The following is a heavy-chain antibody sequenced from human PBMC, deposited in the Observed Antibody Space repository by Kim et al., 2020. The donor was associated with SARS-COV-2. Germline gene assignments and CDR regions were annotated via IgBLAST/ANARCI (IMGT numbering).Heavy chain of an antibody. J-gene: IGHJ4*02. Sequence: NSVKGRFTISRDNSKNTLYLQMGSLRAEDMAVYYCARLDRDVTMIRAFDYWGQGTLVTVSS. D-gene: IGHD3-22*01. CDR3: ARLDRDVTMIRAFDY. V-gene: IGHV3-64*01.